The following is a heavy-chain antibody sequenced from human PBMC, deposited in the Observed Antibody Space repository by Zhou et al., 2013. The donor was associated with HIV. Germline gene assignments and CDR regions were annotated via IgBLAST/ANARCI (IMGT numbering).Heavy chain of an antibody. Sequence: QVQLVQSGAEVKKPGASVKVSCKASGYSINNFGISWVRQAPGQRLEWMGWISGYNDNTEYRQRFQGRFTMTTDTSTNTAYMELRGLTSDDTAVYYCARTAHTSGYHYWGQGALVTVS. V-gene: IGHV1-18*01. J-gene: IGHJ4*02. CDR1: GYSINNFG. CDR3: ARTAHTSGYHY. CDR2: ISGYNDNT. D-gene: IGHD6-19*01.